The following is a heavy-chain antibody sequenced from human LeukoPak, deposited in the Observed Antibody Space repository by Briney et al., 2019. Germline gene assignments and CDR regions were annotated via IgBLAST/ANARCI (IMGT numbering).Heavy chain of an antibody. Sequence: SVKVSCKASGGTFSSYAISWVRQAPGQGLEWMGRIIPILGIANYAQKFQGRVTITADKSTSTAYMELSSLRSEDTAVYYCARVGSFYYDSPTFDYWGQGTLVTVSS. CDR1: GGTFSSYA. J-gene: IGHJ4*02. CDR3: ARVGSFYYDSPTFDY. V-gene: IGHV1-69*04. CDR2: IIPILGIA. D-gene: IGHD3-22*01.